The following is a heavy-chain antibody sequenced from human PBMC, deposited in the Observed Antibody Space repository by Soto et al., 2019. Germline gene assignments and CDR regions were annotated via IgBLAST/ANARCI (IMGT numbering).Heavy chain of an antibody. V-gene: IGHV3-30-3*01. CDR1: GFTFSSYA. D-gene: IGHD6-13*01. CDR2: ISYDGSNK. J-gene: IGHJ6*02. CDR3: AREGDSSSWYYYYYGMDV. Sequence: QVQLVESGGGVVQPGRSRRLSCAASGFTFSSYAMHWVRQAPGKGLEWVAVISYDGSNKYHADSVKGRFTISRDNSKNTLYLQMNSLRAEDTAVYYCAREGDSSSWYYYYYGMDVWGQGTTVTVSS.